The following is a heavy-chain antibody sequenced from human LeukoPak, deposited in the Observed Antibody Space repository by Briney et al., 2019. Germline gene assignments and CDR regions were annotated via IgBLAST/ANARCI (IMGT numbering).Heavy chain of an antibody. CDR1: GFTFSSHA. J-gene: IGHJ4*02. CDR3: AKDGVIVGASDY. Sequence: GGSLRLSCAASGFTFSSHAMSWVRQAPGKGLEWVSAISGSGGSAYYADSVKGRFTISRDNSKNTLYLQMNSLRAEDTAVYYCAKDGVIVGASDYWGQGTLVTVSS. V-gene: IGHV3-23*01. CDR2: ISGSGGSA. D-gene: IGHD1-26*01.